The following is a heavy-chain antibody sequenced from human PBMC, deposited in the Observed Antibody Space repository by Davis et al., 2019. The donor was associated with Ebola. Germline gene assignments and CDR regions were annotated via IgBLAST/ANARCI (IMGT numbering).Heavy chain of an antibody. J-gene: IGHJ4*02. V-gene: IGHV3-74*03. CDR2: INSDGSSS. D-gene: IGHD3-22*01. CDR1: GFTFSKYW. Sequence: GESLKISCAASGFTFSKYWMHWVRQTPGKGLMWVSRINSDGSSSTREYADSVKGRFTISRDNSKNTLFLQMNSLRVDDTAVYFCARDGPNYDVDYWGQGTLVTVSA. CDR3: ARDGPNYDVDY.